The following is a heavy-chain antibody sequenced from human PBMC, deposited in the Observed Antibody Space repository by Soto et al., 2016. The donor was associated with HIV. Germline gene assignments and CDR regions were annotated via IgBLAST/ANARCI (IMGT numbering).Heavy chain of an antibody. Sequence: EVQLVESGGGLVKPGGSLRLSCAASGFTFSNAWMSWVRQAPGKGLEWVGRIKSKTDGGTTDYAAPVKGRFTISRDDSKNTLYLQMNSLKTEDTAVYYCTTDRLLWFGEQQPYYYYGMDVWGQGTTVTVSS. D-gene: IGHD3-10*01. CDR1: GFTFSNAW. V-gene: IGHV3-15*01. CDR3: TTDRLLWFGEQQPYYYYGMDV. CDR2: IKSKTDGGTT. J-gene: IGHJ6*02.